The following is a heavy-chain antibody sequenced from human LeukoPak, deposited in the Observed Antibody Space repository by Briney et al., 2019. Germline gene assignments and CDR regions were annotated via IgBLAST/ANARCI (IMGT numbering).Heavy chain of an antibody. CDR3: ARTTRQWLVPFYFDY. CDR1: GFSFSSYG. J-gene: IGHJ4*02. V-gene: IGHV3-30*02. Sequence: GGSLRLSCAGSGFSFSSYGMHWVRQAPGKGLEWMAFIRSDGSNKYYADSVKGRFTISRDNAKNSLYLQMNSLRAEDTAVYYCARTTRQWLVPFYFDYWGQGTLVTVSS. CDR2: IRSDGSNK. D-gene: IGHD6-19*01.